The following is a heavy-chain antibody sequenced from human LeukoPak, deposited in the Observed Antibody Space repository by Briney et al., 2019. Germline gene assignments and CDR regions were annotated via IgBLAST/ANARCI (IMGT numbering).Heavy chain of an antibody. V-gene: IGHV3-23*01. D-gene: IGHD4-17*01. CDR1: GFTFSSYA. CDR3: ASFYGDYNFFDY. J-gene: IGHJ4*02. CDR2: ISGSGGST. Sequence: PGGSLRLSCAASGFTFSSYAMSWVRQAPGKGLEWVSAISGSGGSTYYADSVKGRFTISRDNSKNALYLQMNSLRVEDTAVYYCASFYGDYNFFDYWGQGTLVTVSS.